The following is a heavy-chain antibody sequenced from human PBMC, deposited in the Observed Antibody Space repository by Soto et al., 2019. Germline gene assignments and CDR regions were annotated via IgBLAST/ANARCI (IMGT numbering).Heavy chain of an antibody. J-gene: IGHJ4*02. V-gene: IGHV3-20*01. Sequence: PGGALRLSCAASGFTFDDYGMSWVRQAPGKGLEWVSGINWKGGSTGYADSVKGRFTLSRDNAKNPLYLQMNSLRAEDTALYHWARENACTYGSVSDYWGQGTLVSVSS. D-gene: IGHD3-10*01. CDR2: INWKGGST. CDR3: ARENACTYGSVSDY. CDR1: GFTFDDYG.